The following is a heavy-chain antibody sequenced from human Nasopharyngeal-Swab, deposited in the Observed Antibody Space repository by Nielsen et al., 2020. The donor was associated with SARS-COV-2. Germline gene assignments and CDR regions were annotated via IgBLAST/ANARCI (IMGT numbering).Heavy chain of an antibody. CDR2: ISYDGSNK. Sequence: GGSLRLSCAASGFTFSSYGMHWVRQAPGKGLEWVAVISYDGSNKHYADSVKGRFTISRDNSKNTLYLQMNSLRAEDTAVYYCAREAQTGYSSGWTYYYGMDVWGQGTTVTVSS. J-gene: IGHJ6*02. V-gene: IGHV3-30*03. D-gene: IGHD6-19*01. CDR1: GFTFSSYG. CDR3: AREAQTGYSSGWTYYYGMDV.